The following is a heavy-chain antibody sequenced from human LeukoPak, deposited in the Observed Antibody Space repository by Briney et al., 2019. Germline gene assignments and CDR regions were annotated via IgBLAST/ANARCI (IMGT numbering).Heavy chain of an antibody. CDR2: INPNSGAT. J-gene: IGHJ4*02. CDR3: ARVSDISVAAYFDY. CDR1: GYTFTGYY. V-gene: IGHV1-2*02. D-gene: IGHD6-19*01. Sequence: ASVKVSCKASGYTFTGYYMHWVRQAPGQGLEWMGWINPNSGATNYAQKFQGRVTMTRDTSISTASMELSSLKPDDTALYYCARVSDISVAAYFDYWGQGTLVTVSS.